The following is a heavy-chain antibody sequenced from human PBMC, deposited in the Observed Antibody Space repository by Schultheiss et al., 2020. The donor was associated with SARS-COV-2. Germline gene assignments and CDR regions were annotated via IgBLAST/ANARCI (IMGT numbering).Heavy chain of an antibody. CDR1: GGSFSGYY. CDR3: ARESDYDFWTYYFDY. V-gene: IGHV4-34*01. J-gene: IGHJ4*02. D-gene: IGHD3-3*01. CDR2: INHSGST. Sequence: SETLSLTCAVYGGSFSGYYWSWIRQPAGKGLEWIGEINHSGSTNYNPSLKSRVTISVDTSKNQFSLKLSSVTAADTAVYYCARESDYDFWTYYFDYWGQGTLVTVSS.